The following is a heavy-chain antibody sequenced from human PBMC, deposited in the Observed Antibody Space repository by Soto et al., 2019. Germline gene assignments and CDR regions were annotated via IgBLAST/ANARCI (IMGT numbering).Heavy chain of an antibody. J-gene: IGHJ6*02. D-gene: IGHD6-6*01. CDR1: GGTFSNYA. CDR2: IIPFYGTA. Sequence: QVQLVQSGAEVKKPGSSVKVSCKASGGTFSNYAINWVRQAPGQGLEWLGGIIPFYGTANYAQKFQGRDTITADESTYTGYMELSRLRSEDTAVYFCARATRPRAYHYYGMDVWGQGTTVTVSS. CDR3: ARATRPRAYHYYGMDV. V-gene: IGHV1-69*01.